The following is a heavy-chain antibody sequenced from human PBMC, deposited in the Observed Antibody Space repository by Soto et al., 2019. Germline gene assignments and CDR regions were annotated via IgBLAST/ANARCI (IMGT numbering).Heavy chain of an antibody. CDR3: AKGRVIVKAYCSSTSCYAPTQH. D-gene: IGHD2-2*01. Sequence: PGGSLRLSCAASGFTFSSYGMHWVRQAPGKGLEWVAVISYDGSNKYYADSVKGRFTISRDNSKNTLYLQMNSLRAEDTAVYYCAKGRVIVKAYCSSTSCYAPTQHWGQGTLVTVSS. CDR1: GFTFSSYG. CDR2: ISYDGSNK. V-gene: IGHV3-30*18. J-gene: IGHJ1*01.